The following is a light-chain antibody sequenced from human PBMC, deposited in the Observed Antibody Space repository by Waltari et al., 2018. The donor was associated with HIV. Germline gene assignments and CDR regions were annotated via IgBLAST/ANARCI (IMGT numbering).Light chain of an antibody. CDR2: YDD. CDR3: AAWDDSLNGVV. Sequence: HSVLTPPPSVSEAPRQTVTISCSGSSSNTATNAVNWYQQLPGKPPKLLIYYDDLLASGVSDRFSGSKSGTSASLAISGLQSEDESDYYCAAWDDSLNGVVFGGGTKLTVL. J-gene: IGLJ2*01. V-gene: IGLV1-36*01. CDR1: SSNTATNA.